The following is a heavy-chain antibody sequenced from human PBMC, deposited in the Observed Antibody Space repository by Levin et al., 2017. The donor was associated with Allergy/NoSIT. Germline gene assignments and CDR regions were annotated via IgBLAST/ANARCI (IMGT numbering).Heavy chain of an antibody. CDR2: IYTSGST. V-gene: IGHV4-61*02. CDR3: ARDTIPLPRYSSTQNWFDP. D-gene: IGHD6-13*01. CDR1: GGSISSGSYY. J-gene: IGHJ5*02. Sequence: LRLSCTVSGGSISSGSYYWSWIRQPAGKGLEWIGRIYTSGSTNYNPSLKSRVTISVDTSKNQFSLKLSSVTAADTAVYYCARDTIPLPRYSSTQNWFDPWGQGTLVTVSS.